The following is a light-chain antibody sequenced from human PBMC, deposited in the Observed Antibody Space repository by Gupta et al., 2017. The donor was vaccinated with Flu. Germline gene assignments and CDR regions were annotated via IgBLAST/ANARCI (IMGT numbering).Light chain of an antibody. CDR3: SSVTSSNNWV. Sequence: SALTQPASVSGSPGQSITISCSGTSSDFGSYDRVSWYQQSPGTAPKLMIYEVNNRPSGVPARFSGSKSDNTASLTISGRQEEDEADYYCSSVTSSNNWVFGGGTKVTVL. CDR2: EVN. CDR1: SSDFGSYDR. V-gene: IGLV2-18*02. J-gene: IGLJ3*02.